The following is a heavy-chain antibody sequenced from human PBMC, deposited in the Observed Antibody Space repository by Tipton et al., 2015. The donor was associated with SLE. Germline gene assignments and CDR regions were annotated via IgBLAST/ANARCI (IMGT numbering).Heavy chain of an antibody. V-gene: IGHV4-31*03. D-gene: IGHD3-22*01. J-gene: IGHJ4*02. CDR2: IYDSEIYDSGTT. CDR3: ARGYYESNGYYSFDY. Sequence: TLSLTCTVSGGSISSGDCYWSWIRQHPQKGLEWIGYIYDSEIYDSGTTYYNPSLKSRVTISLDTSKNQVSLKVNSMTAADTAVYHCARGYYESNGYYSFDYWGLGTLVTVSS. CDR1: GGSISSGDCY.